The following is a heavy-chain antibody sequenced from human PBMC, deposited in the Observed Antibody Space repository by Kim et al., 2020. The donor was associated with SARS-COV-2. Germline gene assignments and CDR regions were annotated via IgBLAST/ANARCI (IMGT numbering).Heavy chain of an antibody. CDR3: AKGSVGQSSLNCFDP. V-gene: IGHV1-24*01. J-gene: IGHJ5*02. D-gene: IGHD1-26*01. Sequence: AQKCQGRVTMTEDTSTDTAYMELSSLRSEDTAVYYCAKGSVGQSSLNCFDPWGQGTLVTVSS.